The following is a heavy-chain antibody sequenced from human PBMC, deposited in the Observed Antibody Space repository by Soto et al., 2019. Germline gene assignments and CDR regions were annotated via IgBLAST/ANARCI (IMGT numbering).Heavy chain of an antibody. J-gene: IGHJ4*02. CDR2: IRWDGSST. CDR3: VNDMAYGGVSGLFNS. CDR1: GFTFHGYT. D-gene: IGHD2-8*02. Sequence: EVHLVESGGVVVQPGGSLRLSCAASGFTFHGYTMHWVRQRPGKGLEWVSLIRWDGSSTYYGDSVKGRFTISRDNNKFSLFLQMRSLSTEDTALYYCVNDMAYGGVSGLFNSWGQGTLVTVSS. V-gene: IGHV3-43*01.